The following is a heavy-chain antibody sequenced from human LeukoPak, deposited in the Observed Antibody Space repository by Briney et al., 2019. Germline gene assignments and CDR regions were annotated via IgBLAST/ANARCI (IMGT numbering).Heavy chain of an antibody. J-gene: IGHJ5*02. CDR3: ARANIASWFDP. Sequence: ASVRVSCRASGYTFTAYYMHWVRQAPGQGLEWMGRINPNTGGTNYAQKFQGRVTMTGDTSISTAYMELSRLTSDDTAVYYCARANIASWFDPWGQGTLVTVSS. V-gene: IGHV1-2*06. CDR1: GYTFTAYY. CDR2: INPNTGGT. D-gene: IGHD5-12*01.